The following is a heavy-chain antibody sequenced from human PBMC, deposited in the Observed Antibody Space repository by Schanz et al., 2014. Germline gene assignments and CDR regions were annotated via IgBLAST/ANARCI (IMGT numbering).Heavy chain of an antibody. CDR1: GYTFSSNA. CDR2: ISGSGGST. D-gene: IGHD2-2*02. J-gene: IGHJ6*02. CDR3: AKHLYQYNYYGMDV. V-gene: IGHV3-23*04. Sequence: EVQLVESGGGLVQPGGSLRLSCAASGYTFSSNAMSWVRQAPGKGLEWVSSISGSGGSTYYADSVKGRFTISRDNSKSTLSLQLNSLRADDTAVYYCAKHLYQYNYYGMDVWGQGTTVTVSS.